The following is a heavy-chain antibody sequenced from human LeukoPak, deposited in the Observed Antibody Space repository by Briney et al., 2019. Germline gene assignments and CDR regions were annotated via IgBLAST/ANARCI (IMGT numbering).Heavy chain of an antibody. V-gene: IGHV4-4*07. CDR3: ARASSSSPYYYYYMDV. J-gene: IGHJ6*03. CDR1: GGSISSYY. CDR2: IYTSGST. Sequence: SETLSLTCTVSGGSISSYYWSWIRQPAGKGLEWIGRIYTSGSTNYNPSLKSRVTMSVDTSKNQFSLKLSSVTAADTAVYYCARASSSSPYYYYYMDVWGKGTTVTVSS. D-gene: IGHD6-6*01.